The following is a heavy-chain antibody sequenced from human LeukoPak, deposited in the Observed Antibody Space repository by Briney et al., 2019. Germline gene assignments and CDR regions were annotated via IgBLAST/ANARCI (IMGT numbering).Heavy chain of an antibody. CDR3: ARDRTPRTSAAD. Sequence: SVKVSCKASGGTFSSYAISWVRQAPGQGLEWMGGIIPIFGTANYAQKLQGRVTMTTDTSTSTAYMELRSLRSDDTAVYYCARDRTPRTSAADWGQGTLVTVSS. CDR1: GGTFSSYA. J-gene: IGHJ4*02. D-gene: IGHD1-14*01. CDR2: IIPIFGTA. V-gene: IGHV1-69*05.